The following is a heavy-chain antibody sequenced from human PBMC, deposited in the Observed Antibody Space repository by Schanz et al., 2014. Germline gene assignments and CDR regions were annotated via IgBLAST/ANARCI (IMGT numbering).Heavy chain of an antibody. Sequence: EVQLVESGGGLVQPGKSLRLSCAASGFTFDKYAMHWVRQAPGKGLEWVSAISASGGTTYYADSVKGRFTISRDNSKNTLYLQMNSLRAEDTAVYFCAKIERSEDWGQGTLVTVSS. CDR3: AKIERSED. CDR1: GFTFDKYA. CDR2: ISASGGTT. D-gene: IGHD1-1*01. V-gene: IGHV3-23*04. J-gene: IGHJ4*02.